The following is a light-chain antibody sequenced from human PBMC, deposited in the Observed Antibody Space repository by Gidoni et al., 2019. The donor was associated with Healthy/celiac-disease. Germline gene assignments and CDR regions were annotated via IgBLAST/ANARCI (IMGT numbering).Light chain of an antibody. CDR2: GAS. CDR3: QQHGSSPPVT. CDR1: QSVSSSY. J-gene: IGKJ5*01. Sequence: EIVLTQFPGTLSLSPGERATLSCRASQSVSSSYLAWYQQKPGQAPRLLIYGASSRATGLPDRFSGSVSGTDFTLTISRLEPEDFAVYYCQQHGSSPPVTFGQGTRLEIK. V-gene: IGKV3-20*01.